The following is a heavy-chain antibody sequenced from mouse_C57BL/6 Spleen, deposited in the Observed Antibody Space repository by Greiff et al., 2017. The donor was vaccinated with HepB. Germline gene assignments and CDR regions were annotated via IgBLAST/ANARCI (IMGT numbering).Heavy chain of an antibody. CDR2: IYPRSGNT. CDR3: ARGTWFAY. J-gene: IGHJ3*01. CDR1: GYTFTSYG. V-gene: IGHV1-81*01. Sequence: QVQLQHSGAELARPGASVKLSCKASGYTFTSYGISWVKQRTGQGLEWIGEIYPRSGNTYYNEKFKGKATLTADKSSSTAYMELRSLTSEDSAVYFCARGTWFAYWGQGTLVTVSA.